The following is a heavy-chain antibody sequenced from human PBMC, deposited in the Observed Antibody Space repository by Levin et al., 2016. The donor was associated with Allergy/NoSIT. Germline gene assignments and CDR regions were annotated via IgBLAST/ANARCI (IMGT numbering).Heavy chain of an antibody. CDR3: VRRTPFYDSRGFAHVALHF. CDR2: IYYTGTA. V-gene: IGHV4-59*08. CDR1: GGSITNYY. D-gene: IGHD3-22*01. Sequence: SETLSLTCTVSGGSITNYYWNWIRQSPDKGLEWIGDIYYTGTADYNPSLKSRATISVDTSKSQFSLKLNSVTAADTAVYYCVRRTPFYDSRGFAHVALHFWGQGIMVTVSS. J-gene: IGHJ3*01.